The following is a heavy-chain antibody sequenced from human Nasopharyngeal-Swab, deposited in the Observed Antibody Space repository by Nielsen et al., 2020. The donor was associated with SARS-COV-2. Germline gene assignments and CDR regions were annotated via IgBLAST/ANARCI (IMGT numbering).Heavy chain of an antibody. D-gene: IGHD5-18*01. CDR2: ISYDGSNK. V-gene: IGHV3-30*04. CDR3: ARAGGGYSYADY. J-gene: IGHJ4*02. Sequence: GGSLRLSCAASGFTFSSYAMHWVRQAPGKGLEWVAVISYDGSNKYYADSVKGRFTISRDNSRNTLYLQMNSLRAEDTAVYYCARAGGGYSYADYWGQGTLVTVSS. CDR1: GFTFSSYA.